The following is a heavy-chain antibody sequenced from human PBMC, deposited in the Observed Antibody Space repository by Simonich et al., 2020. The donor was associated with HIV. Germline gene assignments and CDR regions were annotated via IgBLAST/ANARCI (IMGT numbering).Heavy chain of an antibody. CDR1: GYSISSGYY. V-gene: IGHV4-38-2*01. Sequence: QVQLQESGPGLVKPSETLSLTCAVSGYSISSGYYWGWIRHPPGKGLEWIGSIYRSGSTYYNPPLKRRVPISVDTSKNQFSLKRSSVTAADTAVYYCARGLAARLSHFDYWGQGTLVTVSS. CDR2: IYRSGST. J-gene: IGHJ4*02. CDR3: ARGLAARLSHFDY. D-gene: IGHD6-6*01.